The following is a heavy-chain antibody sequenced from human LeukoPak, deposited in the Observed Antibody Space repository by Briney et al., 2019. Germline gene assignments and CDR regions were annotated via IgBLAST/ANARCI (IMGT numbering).Heavy chain of an antibody. J-gene: IGHJ4*02. D-gene: IGHD2/OR15-2a*01. CDR1: GFTFSSYE. CDR2: ISSSGSTI. CDR3: ARILSVNSY. Sequence: GGSLRLSCAASGFTFSSYEMNWVRQAPGKGLEWVSYISSSGSTIYYADSVKGRFTISRDNAKNSLYLQMNSLRAEDTAVYYCARILSVNSYWGQGTLVTVSS. V-gene: IGHV3-48*03.